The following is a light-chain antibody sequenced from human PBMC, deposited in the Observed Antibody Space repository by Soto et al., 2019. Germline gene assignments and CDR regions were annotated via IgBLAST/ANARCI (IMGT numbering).Light chain of an antibody. Sequence: SYELTQPPSVSVSPGQTASITCSGDKLGYKYACWYQQKPGQSPVLVIYQDSKRPSGIPERFSGSNSGNTATLTISGTQAMDEDDYYCQAWDSSIEVFGGGTKLTVL. CDR1: KLGYKY. J-gene: IGLJ2*01. V-gene: IGLV3-1*01. CDR3: QAWDSSIEV. CDR2: QDS.